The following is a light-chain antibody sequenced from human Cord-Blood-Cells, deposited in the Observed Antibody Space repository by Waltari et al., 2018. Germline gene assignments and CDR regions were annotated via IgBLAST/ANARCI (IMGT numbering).Light chain of an antibody. CDR3: SSYTSSSTYV. CDR1: SSDVGGYTY. V-gene: IGLV2-14*03. CDR2: DVS. Sequence: QSALPQPASVSGSPGQSIPISCTGTSSDVGGYTYASWNQQHPGKAPNLMIYDVSNRPSGVSKRFSGSKSGNTASLTISGLQAEDEADYYCSSYTSSSTYVFGTGTKVTVL. J-gene: IGLJ1*01.